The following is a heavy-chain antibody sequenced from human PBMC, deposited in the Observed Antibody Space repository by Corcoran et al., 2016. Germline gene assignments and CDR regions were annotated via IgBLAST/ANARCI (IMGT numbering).Heavy chain of an antibody. V-gene: IGHV4-34*01. D-gene: IGHD4-17*01. J-gene: IGHJ4*02. CDR1: GGSLSSYY. CDR3: ARGVNGDSVY. CDR2: INDSGST. Sequence: QVQLQQWGAGLLKPSETLSLTCAVFGGSLSSYYWSWVRQSPGKGLDWIGEINDSGSTNYNPSLRSRVDISVDTSKNQFSLKLTSVTAADTAVYYCARGVNGDSVYWGQGTLVTVSS.